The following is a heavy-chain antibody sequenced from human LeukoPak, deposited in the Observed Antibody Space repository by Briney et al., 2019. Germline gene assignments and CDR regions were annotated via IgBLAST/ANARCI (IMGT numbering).Heavy chain of an antibody. D-gene: IGHD3-10*01. J-gene: IGHJ4*02. CDR1: GFTFSSYA. CDR2: ISGSGGST. Sequence: PGGSLRLSCAASGFTFSSYAMSWVRQAPGKGLEWVSAISGSGGSTYYADSVKGRFTISRDNSKNTLYLQMNSLRAEDTAVYYCAKDGATMVRGAKGASFDYWGQGTLVTVSS. V-gene: IGHV3-23*01. CDR3: AKDGATMVRGAKGASFDY.